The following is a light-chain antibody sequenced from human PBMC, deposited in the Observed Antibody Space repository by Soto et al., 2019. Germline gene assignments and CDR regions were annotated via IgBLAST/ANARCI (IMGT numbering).Light chain of an antibody. CDR1: QGISSY. CDR2: GAS. J-gene: IGKJ1*01. V-gene: IGKV1-39*01. CDR3: QQSYSILWT. Sequence: DIQMTQSPSSLSASVGDRVTITCRASQGISSYLNWYQQKPGKAPKLLIYGASSLQSGVPSRFSVSGSGTDFTLTISSLQPEDFASYYCQQSYSILWTFGQGTKVAIK.